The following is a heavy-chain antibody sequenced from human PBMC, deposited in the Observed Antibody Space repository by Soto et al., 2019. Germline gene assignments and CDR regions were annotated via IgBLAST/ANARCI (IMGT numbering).Heavy chain of an antibody. CDR3: ARDRCSGGSCYLYYFDY. Sequence: GGSLRLSCAASGFTFSSYWMGWVRQAPGKGLEWVANIKQDGSEKYYVDSVKGRFTISRDNAKNSLYLQMNSLRAEDTAVYYCARDRCSGGSCYLYYFDYWGQGTLVTVSS. D-gene: IGHD2-15*01. V-gene: IGHV3-7*05. CDR2: IKQDGSEK. CDR1: GFTFSSYW. J-gene: IGHJ4*02.